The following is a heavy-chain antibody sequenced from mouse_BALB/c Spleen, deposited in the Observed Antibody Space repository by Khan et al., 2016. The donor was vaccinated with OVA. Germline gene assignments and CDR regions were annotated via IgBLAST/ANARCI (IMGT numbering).Heavy chain of an antibody. CDR2: INPTSGYT. D-gene: IGHD2-14*01. CDR1: GYTFTSYW. Sequence: QVQLKESGAELAKPGASVKMSCKASGYTFTSYWMHWVKQRPGQGLEWIGYINPTSGYTDYNEKFKDRATLSADRSSSTAYMQLSSLTSEDSAVYYGTSDRIDYWGQGTTLTVSS. J-gene: IGHJ2*01. V-gene: IGHV1-7*01. CDR3: TSDRIDY.